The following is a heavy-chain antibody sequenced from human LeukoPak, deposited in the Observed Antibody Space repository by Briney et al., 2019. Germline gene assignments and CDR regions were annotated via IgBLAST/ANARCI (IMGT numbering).Heavy chain of an antibody. Sequence: GGSLRLSCAVSGFSLSNYWMSWVCQTPGKGLEWVANMKHDGSEKSYVDSVKGRFTISRDDAKNSLYLQMNSLRAEDTALYYCARSPYSGSYGPFDYWGQGTLVTVSS. D-gene: IGHD1-26*01. V-gene: IGHV3-7*04. CDR1: GFSLSNYW. CDR3: ARSPYSGSYGPFDY. CDR2: MKHDGSEK. J-gene: IGHJ4*02.